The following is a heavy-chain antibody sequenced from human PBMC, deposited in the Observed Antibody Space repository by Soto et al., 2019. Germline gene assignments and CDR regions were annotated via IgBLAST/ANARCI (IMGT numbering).Heavy chain of an antibody. CDR3: ARDMGATSYGNYFDY. Sequence: ASVKVSCKASGYTFTSYYMHSLRHAPGQGLEWMGIINPSGGSTSYAQKFQGRVTMTRDTSTSTVYMELSSLRSEDTAVYYCARDMGATSYGNYFDYWGQGTLVPVSS. V-gene: IGHV1-46*01. D-gene: IGHD5-18*01. CDR2: INPSGGST. CDR1: GYTFTSYY. J-gene: IGHJ4*02.